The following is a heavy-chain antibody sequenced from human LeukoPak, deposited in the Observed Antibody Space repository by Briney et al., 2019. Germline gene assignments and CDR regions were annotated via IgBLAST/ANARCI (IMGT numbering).Heavy chain of an antibody. D-gene: IGHD2-15*01. Sequence: SETLSLTCAVSGGSISSGGHSWSWIRQPPGKGLEWIGEINHSGSTNYNPSLKSRVTISVDTSKNQFSLKLSSVTAADTAVYYCARGFRTVVVVKYYYYYMDVRGKGTTVTVSS. CDR2: INHSGST. CDR1: GGSISSGGHS. J-gene: IGHJ6*03. CDR3: ARGFRTVVVVKYYYYYMDV. V-gene: IGHV4-30-2*01.